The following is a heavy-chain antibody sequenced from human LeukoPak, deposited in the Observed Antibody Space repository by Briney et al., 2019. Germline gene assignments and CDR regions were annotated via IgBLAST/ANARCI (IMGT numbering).Heavy chain of an antibody. CDR3: ARHEEAIVVVVVPTYFDY. D-gene: IGHD2-15*01. J-gene: IGHJ4*02. Sequence: SETLSLTCTVSGGSISSSSYYWGWIRQPPGKGLEWIGSIYYGGSTYYNPSLKSRVSVDTSKNQFSLKLSSVTAADTAVYYCARHEEAIVVVVVPTYFDYWGQGTLVTVSS. V-gene: IGHV4-39*01. CDR2: IYYGGST. CDR1: GGSISSSSYY.